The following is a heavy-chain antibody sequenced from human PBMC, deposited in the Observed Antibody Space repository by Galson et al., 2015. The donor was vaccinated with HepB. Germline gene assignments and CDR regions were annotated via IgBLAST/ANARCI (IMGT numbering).Heavy chain of an antibody. CDR2: ISYDGSNK. CDR3: ARAEVAVAGRTGGYYYYGMDV. CDR1: GFTFSRYA. V-gene: IGHV3-30*04. Sequence: SLRLSCAASGFTFSRYAMHWVRQAPGKGLEWVAVISYDGSNKYYADSVKGRFTISRDNSKNTLYLQMNSLRAEDTAVYYCARAEVAVAGRTGGYYYYGMDVWGQGTTVTVSS. J-gene: IGHJ6*02. D-gene: IGHD6-19*01.